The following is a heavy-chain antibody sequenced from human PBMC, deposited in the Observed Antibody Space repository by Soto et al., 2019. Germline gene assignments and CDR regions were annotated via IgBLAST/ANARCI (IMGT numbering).Heavy chain of an antibody. CDR2: ISAYNGNT. CDR1: GGTFNTYA. CDR3: ARDLNANYFDY. V-gene: IGHV1-18*01. D-gene: IGHD1-1*01. Sequence: GASVKVSCKASGGTFNTYAISWVRQAPGQGLEWMGWISAYNGNTNYAQKLQGRVTMTTDTSTSTAYMELRSLRSDDTAVYYCARDLNANYFDYWGQGTLVTVSS. J-gene: IGHJ4*02.